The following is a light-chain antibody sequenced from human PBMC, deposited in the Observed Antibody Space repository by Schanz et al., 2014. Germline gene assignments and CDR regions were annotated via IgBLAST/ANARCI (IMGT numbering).Light chain of an antibody. J-gene: IGKJ1*01. V-gene: IGKV1-5*01. CDR2: AAS. CDR3: QQYFSYSGT. Sequence: DIQMTQSPSTLSASVGDRVSITCRASQSISSYLNWYQQKPGKAPKLLIYAASSLASGVPSRFSGSGSGTYFTLTISSLQPDDFATYYCQQYFSYSGTFGQGTKVEI. CDR1: QSISSY.